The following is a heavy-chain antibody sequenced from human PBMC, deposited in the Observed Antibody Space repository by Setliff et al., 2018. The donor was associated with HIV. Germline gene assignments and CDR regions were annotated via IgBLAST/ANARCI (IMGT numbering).Heavy chain of an antibody. CDR2: INGYNGNK. CDR3: ARIRAAALLNAFDI. CDR1: GYTFTNFA. D-gene: IGHD2-15*01. J-gene: IGHJ3*02. V-gene: IGHV1-18*01. Sequence: ASVKVSCKTSGYTFTNFAISWVRQAPGQGLEWMGWINGYNGNKNYAQNFQGRVTMTTETTSSTAYMELRSLRSDDTAMYYCARIRAAALLNAFDIWGQGTMVTVSS.